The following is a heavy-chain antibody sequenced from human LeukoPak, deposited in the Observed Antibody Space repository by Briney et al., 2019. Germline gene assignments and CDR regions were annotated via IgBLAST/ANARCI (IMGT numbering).Heavy chain of an antibody. CDR1: GGSISSSSYY. D-gene: IGHD3-22*01. V-gene: IGHV4-39*07. Sequence: PSETLSLTCTVSGGSISSSSYYWGWIRQPPGKGLEWIGSIYYSGSTYYNPSLKSRVTISVDTSKNQSSLKLSSVTAADTAVYDCARDPPSLEESSGDYWAYWGPGTLVTVSS. J-gene: IGHJ4*02. CDR2: IYYSGST. CDR3: ARDPPSLEESSGDYWAY.